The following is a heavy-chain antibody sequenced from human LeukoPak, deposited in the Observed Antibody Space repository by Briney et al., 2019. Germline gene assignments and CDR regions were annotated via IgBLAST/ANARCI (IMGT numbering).Heavy chain of an antibody. CDR2: IYPGDSDT. CDR1: GYSFTSYW. Sequence: GESLKISCKGSGYSFTSYWIGWVRQMPGKGLEWMGIIYPGDSDTRYSPSFQGQVTISADKSISTAYLQWSSLKASDTAMYHCASTPIAVAGRFDYWGQGTLVTVSS. J-gene: IGHJ4*02. D-gene: IGHD6-19*01. CDR3: ASTPIAVAGRFDY. V-gene: IGHV5-51*01.